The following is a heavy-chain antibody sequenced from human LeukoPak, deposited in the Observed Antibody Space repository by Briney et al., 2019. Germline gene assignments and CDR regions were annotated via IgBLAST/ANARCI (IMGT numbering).Heavy chain of an antibody. Sequence: PSETLSLTCAVYGGSFSGYYWSWIRQPPGKGLEWIGEINHSGSTNYNPSLKSRVTISVDTSKNQFSLKLSSVTAADTAVYYCAREMVYATIYFDYWGQGTLVTVSS. J-gene: IGHJ4*02. CDR3: AREMVYATIYFDY. D-gene: IGHD2-8*01. CDR2: INHSGST. CDR1: GGSFSGYY. V-gene: IGHV4-34*01.